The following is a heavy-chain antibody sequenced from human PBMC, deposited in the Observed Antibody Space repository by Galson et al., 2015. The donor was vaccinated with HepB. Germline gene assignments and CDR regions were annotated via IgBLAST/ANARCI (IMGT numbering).Heavy chain of an antibody. Sequence: CAISGDSVSNNNAAWNWIRQSPSRGLEWLGRTYYRSKWYNDYAESVKSRITINSDTSKNQFSLHLNSVTPEDTAVYYCARDRKSATYIEAFGIWGQGTLVTVSS. CDR2: TYYRSKWYN. J-gene: IGHJ3*02. D-gene: IGHD6-25*01. CDR1: GDSVSNNNAA. V-gene: IGHV6-1*01. CDR3: ARDRKSATYIEAFGI.